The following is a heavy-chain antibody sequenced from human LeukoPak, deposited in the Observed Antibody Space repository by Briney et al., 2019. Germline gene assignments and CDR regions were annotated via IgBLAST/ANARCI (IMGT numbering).Heavy chain of an antibody. CDR1: GGSISSGGYY. D-gene: IGHD3-16*02. J-gene: IGHJ3*02. CDR2: IFSSGSS. V-gene: IGHV4-31*03. Sequence: SETLSLTCTVSGGSISSGGYYWSWIRQRQGPGLEWLGYIFSSGSSYYNPTLKSRPSIPVDTSKSRCALRRSSVTAGDTAVYYCAGDDGVIKADIWGEGTMVTVSS. CDR3: AGDDGVIKADI.